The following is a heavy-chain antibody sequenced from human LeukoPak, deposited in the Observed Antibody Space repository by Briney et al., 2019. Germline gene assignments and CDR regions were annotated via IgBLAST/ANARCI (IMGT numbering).Heavy chain of an antibody. CDR3: AKAASRRTSYFDY. D-gene: IGHD5/OR15-5a*01. CDR1: GFTFSTYT. V-gene: IGHV3-23*01. Sequence: GGSLRLSCAASGFTFSTYTMSWVRQAPGKGLEWVSAISGSGGNTYYADSVKGRFTISRDNSKNTLYLQMDSLRADDTAVYYCAKAASRRTSYFDYGGQGTLVTAS. J-gene: IGHJ4*02. CDR2: ISGSGGNT.